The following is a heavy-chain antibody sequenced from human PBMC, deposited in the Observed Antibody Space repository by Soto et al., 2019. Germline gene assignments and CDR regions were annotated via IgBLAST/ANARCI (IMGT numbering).Heavy chain of an antibody. V-gene: IGHV3-23*01. J-gene: IGHJ4*02. CDR1: LLAFGCFA. Sequence: SCGASLLAFGCFAVGCVRQGPGKGLEWVAVVSIGGSTHYADSVRGRFTISRDNSKNTLSLQMNSLTTEDTSVYFCAKSRGGSRHFEYWGQGALVTVTS. CDR2: VSIGGST. D-gene: IGHD2-15*01. CDR3: AKSRGGSRHFEY.